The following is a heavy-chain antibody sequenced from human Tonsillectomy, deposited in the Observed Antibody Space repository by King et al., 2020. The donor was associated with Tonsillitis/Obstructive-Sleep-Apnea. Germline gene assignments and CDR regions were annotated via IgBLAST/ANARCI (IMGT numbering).Heavy chain of an antibody. D-gene: IGHD1-1*01. V-gene: IGHV1-2*06. CDR1: GYTFTGFY. J-gene: IGHJ6*02. CDR3: ARSEIRLACILYYYGMAV. CDR2: INPNSGGT. Sequence: QLVQSGAEVKKPGASVKVSCKASGYTFTGFYMHWVRQAPGQGLEWMGRINPNSGGTNYAQKFQGRVTMTRDTSISTAYMELNSLRSDDTAVYYCARSEIRLACILYYYGMAVWGQGTTVTVSS.